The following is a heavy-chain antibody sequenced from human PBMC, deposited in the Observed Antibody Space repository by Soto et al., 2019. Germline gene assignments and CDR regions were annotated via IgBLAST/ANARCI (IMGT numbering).Heavy chain of an antibody. D-gene: IGHD3-9*01. Sequence: PSETLSLTCALYGGSFSGYYWSRIRKPPGKGLEWNGEINHSGSTNYNPSLKSRVTISVDTSKNQFSLKLSSVTAADTAVYYCASDQSYDIWGQGTLVTVSS. V-gene: IGHV4-34*01. J-gene: IGHJ4*02. CDR3: ASDQSYDI. CDR2: INHSGST. CDR1: GGSFSGYY.